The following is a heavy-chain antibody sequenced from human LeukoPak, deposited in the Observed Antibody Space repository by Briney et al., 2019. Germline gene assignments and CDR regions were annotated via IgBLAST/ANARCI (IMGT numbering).Heavy chain of an antibody. V-gene: IGHV3-30-3*01. CDR1: GFTFSSYA. Sequence: GRSLRLSCAASGFTFSSYAMHWVRQAPGKGLEWVAVISYDGSNKYYADSVKGRFTISRDNSKNTLYLQMNSLRAEDTAVYYCARDIAAAPYYYYMDVWGKGTTVTVSS. J-gene: IGHJ6*03. CDR3: ARDIAAAPYYYYMDV. CDR2: ISYDGSNK. D-gene: IGHD6-13*01.